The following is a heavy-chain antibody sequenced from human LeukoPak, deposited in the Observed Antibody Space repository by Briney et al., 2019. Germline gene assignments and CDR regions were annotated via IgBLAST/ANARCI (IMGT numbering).Heavy chain of an antibody. CDR2: IYYNGNT. CDR1: GGSVSSDSYY. D-gene: IGHD2/OR15-2a*01. V-gene: IGHV4-61*01. Sequence: SETLSLTCTVSGGSVSSDSYYWSWIRQPPGKGLECIGYIYYNGNTNYSLSLKSRVAISIDTSKNQFSLKLNSVTAADTAVYYCARSGFYGSHPFDYWGQGSLVTVSS. J-gene: IGHJ4*02. CDR3: ARSGFYGSHPFDY.